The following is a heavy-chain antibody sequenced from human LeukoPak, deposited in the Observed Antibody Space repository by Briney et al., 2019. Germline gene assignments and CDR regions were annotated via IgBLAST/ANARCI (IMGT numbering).Heavy chain of an antibody. CDR1: GFTFSSYA. D-gene: IGHD4-11*01. CDR3: AKAGDYSNYYFDY. V-gene: IGHV3-23*01. Sequence: GGSLRLSCAASGFTFSSYAMSWVRQAPGKELEWVSAISGSGGSTYYADSVKGRFTISRDNSKNTLYLQMNSLRAEDTAVYYCAKAGDYSNYYFDYWGQGTLVTVSS. CDR2: ISGSGGST. J-gene: IGHJ4*02.